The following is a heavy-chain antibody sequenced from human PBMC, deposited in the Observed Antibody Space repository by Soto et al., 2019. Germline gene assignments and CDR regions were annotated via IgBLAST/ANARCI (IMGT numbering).Heavy chain of an antibody. CDR2: IYYSGST. CDR1: GGSVSSGSYY. V-gene: IGHV4-61*01. Sequence: PSETLSLTCTVSGGSVSSGSYYWSWIRQPPGKGLEWIGYIYYSGSTNYNPSLKSRVTISVDTSKNQFSLKLSSVTAADTAVYYCARVRHDEVNWFDPWGQGTLVTVSS. D-gene: IGHD3-10*01. CDR3: ARVRHDEVNWFDP. J-gene: IGHJ5*02.